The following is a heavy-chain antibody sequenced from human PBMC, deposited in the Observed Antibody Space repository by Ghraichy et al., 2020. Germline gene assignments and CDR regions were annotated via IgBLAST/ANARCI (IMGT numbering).Heavy chain of an antibody. CDR1: GGSISSYY. J-gene: IGHJ4*02. Sequence: SETLSLTCTVSGGSISSYYWSWIRQPPGKGLEWIGYIYYSGSTNYNPSLKSRVTISVDTSKNQFSLKLSSVTAADTAVYYCARQGYGDFGYFDYWGQGTLVTVSS. V-gene: IGHV4-59*08. D-gene: IGHD4-17*01. CDR3: ARQGYGDFGYFDY. CDR2: IYYSGST.